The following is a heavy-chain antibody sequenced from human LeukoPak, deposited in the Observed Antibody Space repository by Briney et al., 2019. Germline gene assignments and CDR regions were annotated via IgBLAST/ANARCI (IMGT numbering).Heavy chain of an antibody. CDR2: VDTAGDP. CDR1: GFTFSSYG. V-gene: IGHV3-13*05. CDR3: ARETPVAGPNGDFYGMDV. D-gene: IGHD6-19*01. Sequence: PPGRSLRLSCAASGFTFSSYGMHWVRHATGKGLEWVSSVDTAGDPYYAASSVRGRFTISRENAKNSLYLQMNSLTDGDTAVYYCARETPVAGPNGDFYGMDVWGQGTTVTVSS. J-gene: IGHJ6*02.